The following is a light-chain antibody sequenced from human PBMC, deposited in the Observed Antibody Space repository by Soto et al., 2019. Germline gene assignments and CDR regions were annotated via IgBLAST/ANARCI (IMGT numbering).Light chain of an antibody. Sequence: EIVLTQSPGTLSLSPGDRASLSCRASQSVSNSYLAWYQQKPGQAPSLLIYGASIRATGIPDRFSGSGSGTDFTLTISRREPEDFAVYYCQHYGSSPPFTFGPGTKVDI. CDR3: QHYGSSPPFT. CDR2: GAS. V-gene: IGKV3-20*01. CDR1: QSVSNSY. J-gene: IGKJ3*01.